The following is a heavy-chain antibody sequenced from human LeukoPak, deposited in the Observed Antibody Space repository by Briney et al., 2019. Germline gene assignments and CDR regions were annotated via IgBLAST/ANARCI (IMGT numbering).Heavy chain of an antibody. CDR1: GYSFTSYW. CDR3: ARALRGITGSIYYFDY. CDR2: IYPGDSDT. Sequence: GESLKISCKGSGYSFTSYWIGWVRQMPGKGLEWMGIIYPGDSDTRYSPSFQGQVTISAGKSISTAYLQWSSLKASDTAMYYCARALRGITGSIYYFDYWGQGTLVTVSS. J-gene: IGHJ4*02. V-gene: IGHV5-51*01. D-gene: IGHD1-20*01.